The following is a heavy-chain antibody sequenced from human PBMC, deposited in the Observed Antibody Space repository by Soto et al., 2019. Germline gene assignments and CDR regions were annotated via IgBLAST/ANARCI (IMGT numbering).Heavy chain of an antibody. Sequence: EVQLVESGGVVVQPGGSLRLSCAASGFTFDDYTMHWVRQAPGKGLDWVSLISWDGGSTYYADSVKGRFTISRDNSKNSLSLQMNSLRTEDTALYYCAKDSHPYCSGGSCYSRGYDYWGQGTLVTVSS. CDR2: ISWDGGST. J-gene: IGHJ4*02. V-gene: IGHV3-43*01. CDR1: GFTFDDYT. D-gene: IGHD2-15*01. CDR3: AKDSHPYCSGGSCYSRGYDY.